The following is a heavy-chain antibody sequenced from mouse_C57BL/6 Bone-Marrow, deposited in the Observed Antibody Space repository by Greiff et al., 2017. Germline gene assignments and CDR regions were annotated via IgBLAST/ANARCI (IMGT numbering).Heavy chain of an antibody. D-gene: IGHD1-1*01. Sequence: QVQLQQSGPGLVQPSQSLSITCTVSGFSLTSYGVHWVRQSPGKGLEWLGVIWSGGSTDYNAAFISRLSISKDNSKSQVFFKMNSLQADDTAIYYCARNVCYGSSYYYYAMDYWGQGTSVTVSS. CDR1: GFSLTSYG. V-gene: IGHV2-2*01. CDR2: IWSGGST. J-gene: IGHJ4*01. CDR3: ARNVCYGSSYYYYAMDY.